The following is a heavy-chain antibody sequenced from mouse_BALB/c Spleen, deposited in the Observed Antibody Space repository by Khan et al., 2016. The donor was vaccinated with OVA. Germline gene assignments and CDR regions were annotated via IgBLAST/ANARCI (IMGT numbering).Heavy chain of an antibody. V-gene: IGHV2-9*02. J-gene: IGHJ3*01. CDR3: ARAVYYGAWFAY. CDR2: IWAGGST. D-gene: IGHD1-1*01. Sequence: QVQLKQSGPGLVAPSQTLSITCTVSGFSVTNYGVHWVRQPPGKGLEWLGVIWAGGSTNRNSALMSRLSIRKDDSKSQDFLTMNSLQTEDTAIYYCARAVYYGAWFAYWGQGTLVTVSA. CDR1: GFSVTNYG.